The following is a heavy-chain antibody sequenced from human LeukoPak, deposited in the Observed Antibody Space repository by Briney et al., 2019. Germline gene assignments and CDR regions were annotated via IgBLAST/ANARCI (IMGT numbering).Heavy chain of an antibody. CDR1: GGSISSGGYS. CDR2: IYHSGST. Sequence: TLSLTCAVSGGSISSGGYSWSWIRQPPGKGLEWIGYIYHSGSTYYNPSLKSRVTISVDRSKNQFSLKLSSVTAADTAVYYCARGVRVFTMVRGVINYFDYWGQGTLVTVPS. CDR3: ARGVRVFTMVRGVINYFDY. J-gene: IGHJ4*02. D-gene: IGHD3-10*01. V-gene: IGHV4-30-2*01.